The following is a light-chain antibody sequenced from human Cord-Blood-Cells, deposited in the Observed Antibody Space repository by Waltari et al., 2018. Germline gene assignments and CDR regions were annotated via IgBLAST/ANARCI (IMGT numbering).Light chain of an antibody. CDR2: RNN. Sequence: QSVLTQPPSASGTHGQRVTISCSGSSSNIGSNYVHGYQQLPGTAPKLLIYRNNQRPSGVPDRFSGSKSGTSASLAISGLRSEDAADYYCAAWDDSLSGWVFGGGTKLTVL. CDR3: AAWDDSLSGWV. V-gene: IGLV1-47*01. CDR1: SSNIGSNY. J-gene: IGLJ3*02.